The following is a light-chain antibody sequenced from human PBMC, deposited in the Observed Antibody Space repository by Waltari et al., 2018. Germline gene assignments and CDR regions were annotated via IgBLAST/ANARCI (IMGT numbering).Light chain of an antibody. CDR2: EGT. V-gene: IGLV2-8*01. CDR3: SSYTGGNDVG. CDR1: STDVGVYNY. J-gene: IGLJ2*01. Sequence: QSALTQPPSASGSPGQSVTISCTGTSTDVGVYNYVSWYQQLPGKPPNLVIREGTKRPAGAPDRFSGSQSGNTASLTVSGLQAEDEAYYYCSSYTGGNDVGFGGGTKLTVL.